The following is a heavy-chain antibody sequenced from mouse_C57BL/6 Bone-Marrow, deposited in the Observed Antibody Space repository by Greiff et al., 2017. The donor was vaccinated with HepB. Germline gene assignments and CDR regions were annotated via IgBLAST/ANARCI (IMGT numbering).Heavy chain of an antibody. CDR1: GYTFTSYW. J-gene: IGHJ3*01. CDR2: IHPSDSDT. Sequence: QVHVKQPGAELVKPGASVKVSCKASGYTFTSYWMHWVKQRPGQGLEWIGRIHPSDSDTNYNQKFKGKATLTVDKSSSTAYMQLSSLTSEDSAVYYCAIEGDGYWFAYWGQGTLVTVSA. D-gene: IGHD2-3*01. CDR3: AIEGDGYWFAY. V-gene: IGHV1-74*01.